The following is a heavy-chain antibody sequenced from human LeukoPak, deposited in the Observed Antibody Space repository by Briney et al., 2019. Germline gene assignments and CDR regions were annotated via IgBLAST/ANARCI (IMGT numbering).Heavy chain of an antibody. CDR1: GGSISSGDYY. CDR3: ARDPGRNYYYYYMDV. V-gene: IGHV4-30-4*08. Sequence: TLSLTCTVSGGSISSGDYYWSWIRQPPGKGLEWNGYIYYSGSTYYNPSLKSRVTISVDTSKNQFSLKLSSVTAADTAVYYCARDPGRNYYYYYMDVWGKGTTVTVSS. CDR2: IYYSGST. J-gene: IGHJ6*03.